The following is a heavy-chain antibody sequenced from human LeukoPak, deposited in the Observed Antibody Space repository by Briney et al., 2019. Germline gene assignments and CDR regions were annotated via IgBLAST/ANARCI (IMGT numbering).Heavy chain of an antibody. Sequence: SETLSLTCTVSGGSISSGGYYWSWIRQHPGKGLEWIGYIYYSGSTYYNPSLKSRVTISVDTSKNQFSLKLSSVTAADTAVYYCASTFSGEATDTAMVNYWGQGTLVTVSS. CDR3: ASTFSGEATDTAMVNY. J-gene: IGHJ4*02. CDR1: GGSISSGGYY. D-gene: IGHD5-18*01. V-gene: IGHV4-31*03. CDR2: IYYSGST.